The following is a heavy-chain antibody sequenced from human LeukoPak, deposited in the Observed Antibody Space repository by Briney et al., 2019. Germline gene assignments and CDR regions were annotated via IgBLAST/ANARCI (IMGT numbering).Heavy chain of an antibody. Sequence: PSGTLSLTCTVSGGSISSYYWSWIRQPPGKGLEWIGEINHSGSTNYNPSLKSRVTISVDTSKNQFSLKLSSVTAADTAVYYCAVVTYSGYRPSNWFDPWGQGTLVTVSS. CDR1: GGSISSYY. CDR2: INHSGST. J-gene: IGHJ5*02. V-gene: IGHV4-34*01. D-gene: IGHD3-22*01. CDR3: AVVTYSGYRPSNWFDP.